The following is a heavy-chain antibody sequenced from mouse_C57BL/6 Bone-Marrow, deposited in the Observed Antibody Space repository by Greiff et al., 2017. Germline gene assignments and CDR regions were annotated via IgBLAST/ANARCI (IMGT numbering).Heavy chain of an antibody. CDR3: ARLGGYYPLAY. CDR2: ISSGSSTI. V-gene: IGHV5-17*01. D-gene: IGHD2-3*01. CDR1: GFTFSDYG. J-gene: IGHJ3*01. Sequence: DVKLVESGGGLVKPGGSLKLSCAASGFTFSDYGMHWVRQAPEKGLEWVAYISSGSSTIYYADTVKGRFIISRDNAKNTLFLQMTSLRSEDTAMYYCARLGGYYPLAYWGQGTLVTVSA.